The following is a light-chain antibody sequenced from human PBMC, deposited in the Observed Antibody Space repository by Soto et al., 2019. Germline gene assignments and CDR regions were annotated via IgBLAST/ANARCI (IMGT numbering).Light chain of an antibody. CDR3: ETWDTNTRV. CDR2: LERSGNY. J-gene: IGLJ3*02. V-gene: IGLV4-60*03. Sequence: QPVLTQSSSASASLGSSVKLTCTLSSGHSGYIIAWHQQQPGKAPRYLMKLERSGNYNKGSGVPDRFSGSSSGTDRYLTISNLQSEDEADYYCETWDTNTRVFGGGTKLTVL. CDR1: SGHSGYI.